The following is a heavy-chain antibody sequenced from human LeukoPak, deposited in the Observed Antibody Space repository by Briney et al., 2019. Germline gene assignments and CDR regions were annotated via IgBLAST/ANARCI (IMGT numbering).Heavy chain of an antibody. J-gene: IGHJ4*02. CDR3: ARHPLTWGSFY. CDR1: GGPFSAYY. CDR2: IYYSGNT. V-gene: IGHV4-59*08. Sequence: SETLSLTCSVSGGPFSAYYWSWIRQPPGKGLEWIGYIYYSGNTNYNPALRSRVTISVDTSKNQVFLNLTSVTAADTAVYYCARHPLTWGSFYRGQGALVTVSS. D-gene: IGHD7-27*01.